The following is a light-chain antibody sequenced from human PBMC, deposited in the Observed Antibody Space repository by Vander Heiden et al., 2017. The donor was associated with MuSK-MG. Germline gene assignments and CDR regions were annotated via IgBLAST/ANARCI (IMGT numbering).Light chain of an antibody. CDR3: QSFDTRLGTSVV. CDR2: LNI. CDR1: RSNIGAGFD. J-gene: IGLJ2*01. Sequence: QSVLTQPPSVSGAPGQRVTISCTGSRSNIGAGFDVHWYQQLPGTAPKLLIYLNINRPSGVPDRFSGSKSGTSASLAITGLQAEDEAEYYCQSFDTRLGTSVVFGGGTKLTVL. V-gene: IGLV1-40*01.